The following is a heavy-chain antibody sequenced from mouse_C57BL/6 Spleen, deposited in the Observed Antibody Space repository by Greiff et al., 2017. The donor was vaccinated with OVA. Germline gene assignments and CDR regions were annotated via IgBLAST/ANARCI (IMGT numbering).Heavy chain of an antibody. Sequence: VQLQQPGTELVKPGASVTLSCKASGYTFTSYWMHWVKQRPGQGLEWIGNINPSNGGTNYNEKFKSKATRTVDKSSSTAYMQLSSLTSEDSAVYYCARSSDGYSYFDYWGQGTTLTVSS. V-gene: IGHV1-53*01. CDR1: GYTFTSYW. CDR3: ARSSDGYSYFDY. D-gene: IGHD2-3*01. J-gene: IGHJ2*01. CDR2: INPSNGGT.